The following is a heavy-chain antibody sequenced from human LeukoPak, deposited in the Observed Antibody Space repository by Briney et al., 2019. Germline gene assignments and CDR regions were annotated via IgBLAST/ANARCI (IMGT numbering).Heavy chain of an antibody. J-gene: IGHJ6*03. D-gene: IGHD4-17*01. CDR3: SRDQLGGDPNDYYYYYMDV. Sequence: GRSLRLSCTTSGFTFGDYAMSWFRQAPGKGLEWVGFIRSKHYGGAIEYAAYVKGRFTISRDDSQSTAYLQMNSMKSEDTAVYYCSRDQLGGDPNDYYYYYMDVWGKGTTVTVSS. V-gene: IGHV3-49*03. CDR1: GFTFGDYA. CDR2: IRSKHYGGAI.